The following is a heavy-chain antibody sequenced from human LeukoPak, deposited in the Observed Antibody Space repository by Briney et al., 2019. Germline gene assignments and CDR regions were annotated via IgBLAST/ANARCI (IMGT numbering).Heavy chain of an antibody. D-gene: IGHD2-21*02. CDR3: TSWGDTTAEYFQR. CDR1: GFTVSSNH. J-gene: IGHJ1*01. Sequence: GGSLRRSCAVSGFTVSSNHMSWVRQAPGKGLEWVSVFYSGGDTHYADSVKGRFTISRVNAENSLYLQMNSLRVEDTAVYYCTSWGDTTAEYFQRWGQGTLVTVSS. CDR2: FYSGGDT. V-gene: IGHV3-53*01.